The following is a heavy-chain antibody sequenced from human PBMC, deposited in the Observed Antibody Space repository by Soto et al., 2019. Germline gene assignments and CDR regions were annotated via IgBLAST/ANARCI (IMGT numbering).Heavy chain of an antibody. CDR3: ASHYDMWSGYLSPVDY. V-gene: IGHV3-11*01. D-gene: IGHD3-3*01. Sequence: QVQLVESGGDLVKPGGSLRLSCAASGYTFSDYYMSWIRQAPGKGLEWISHIDTRGTKIYYADSVKGRFTITRDNAKNSLYLEMNSLRDEDTAVYYCASHYDMWSGYLSPVDYWGQGTLVTVSS. CDR1: GYTFSDYY. J-gene: IGHJ4*02. CDR2: IDTRGTKI.